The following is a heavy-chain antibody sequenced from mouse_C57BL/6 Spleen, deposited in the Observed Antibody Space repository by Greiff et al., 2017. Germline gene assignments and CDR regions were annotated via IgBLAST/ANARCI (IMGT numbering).Heavy chain of an antibody. Sequence: VQLQQPGAELVKPGASVKLSCKASGYTFTSYWMHWVKQRPGQGLEWIGMIHPNSGSTNYNEKFKSKATLTVDKSSSTAYMQLSSLTSEDSAVYYCARSLTGTGAMDYWGQGTSVTVSS. CDR3: ARSLTGTGAMDY. J-gene: IGHJ4*01. CDR1: GYTFTSYW. D-gene: IGHD4-1*01. V-gene: IGHV1-64*01. CDR2: IHPNSGST.